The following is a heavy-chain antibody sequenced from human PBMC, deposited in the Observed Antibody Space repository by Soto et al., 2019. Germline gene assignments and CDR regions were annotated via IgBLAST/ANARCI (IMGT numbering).Heavy chain of an antibody. Sequence: QVQLVQSGAEVKKPGSSVKVSCKASGGTFSSHVFNWVRQAPGQGLAWMGGILPIIGTANYAQTFQGRVTITADESTSTAYMELSSMRSEDTAVYYCARDLEFRDGNISHLDYWGQGTLVTVSS. CDR3: ARDLEFRDGNISHLDY. CDR1: GGTFSSHV. J-gene: IGHJ4*02. D-gene: IGHD3-10*01. V-gene: IGHV1-69*01. CDR2: ILPIIGTA.